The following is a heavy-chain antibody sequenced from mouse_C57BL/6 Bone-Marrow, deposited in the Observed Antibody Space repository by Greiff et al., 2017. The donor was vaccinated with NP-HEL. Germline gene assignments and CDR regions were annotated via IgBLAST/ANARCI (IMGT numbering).Heavy chain of an antibody. CDR2: IHPNSGST. CDR3: ARERGDYYGSSPYWYFDV. V-gene: IGHV1-64*01. Sequence: QVQLKQPGAELVKPGASVKLSCKASGYTFTSYWMHWVKQRPGQGLEWIGMIHPNSGSTNYNEKFKSKATLTVDKSSSTAYMQLSSLTSEDSAVYYCARERGDYYGSSPYWYFDVWGTGTTVTVSS. D-gene: IGHD1-1*01. J-gene: IGHJ1*03. CDR1: GYTFTSYW.